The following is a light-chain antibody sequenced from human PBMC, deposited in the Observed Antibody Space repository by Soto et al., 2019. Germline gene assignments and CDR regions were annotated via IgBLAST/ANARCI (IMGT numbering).Light chain of an antibody. Sequence: DIQVTQSPSSLSASVGDRVTITCRASQSITTFLNWYQQKPGNAPKLLIYAASSLQTGVPSRFSGSGSETDFTLTISSLQREDFATYYCQQAYGDPPTFGQGTKVDIK. CDR2: AAS. J-gene: IGKJ1*01. V-gene: IGKV1-39*01. CDR1: QSITTF. CDR3: QQAYGDPPT.